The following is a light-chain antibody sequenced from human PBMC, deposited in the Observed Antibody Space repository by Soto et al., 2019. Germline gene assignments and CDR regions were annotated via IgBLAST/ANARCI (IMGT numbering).Light chain of an antibody. CDR1: SSNIGAGYD. V-gene: IGLV1-40*01. CDR2: ANS. Sequence: QSVLTQPPSVSGAPGQRVTISCTGSSSNIGAGYDVHWYQQLPGTAPKLLIYANSNRPSGVPDRFSGSKSGTSDSLAITGHQAEDEADYYCQSYDSSLSGVFGGGTKLTVL. CDR3: QSYDSSLSGV. J-gene: IGLJ3*02.